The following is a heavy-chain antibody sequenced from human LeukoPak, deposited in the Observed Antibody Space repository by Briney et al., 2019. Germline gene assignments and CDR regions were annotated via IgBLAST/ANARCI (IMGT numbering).Heavy chain of an antibody. CDR1: GGSISTYY. CDR2: IHDTGST. CDR3: ARVEPYSYYFGMDV. V-gene: IGHV4-59*08. D-gene: IGHD1-26*01. Sequence: PSETLSLTCTVSGGSISTYYWSWIRQSPGKGLDWIGYIHDTGSTNYNPSLKSRVSISVDRSKSQLSLHLSSVTAADTAVYFCARVEPYSYYFGMDVWGRGTTVTVSS. J-gene: IGHJ6*02.